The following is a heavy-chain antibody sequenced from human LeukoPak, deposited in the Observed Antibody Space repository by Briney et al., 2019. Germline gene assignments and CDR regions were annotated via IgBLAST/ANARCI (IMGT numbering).Heavy chain of an antibody. CDR1: GYTFTGYY. D-gene: IGHD2-2*01. V-gene: IGHV1-2*02. CDR3: ARIGPGYCSSTSCYPWFDP. Sequence: ASVKVSCKASGYTFTGYYIHWVRQAPGQGLEWMGWINPNSGATNYAQKFQGRVTMTRDTSITTAYMELSRLRSDDTAVYYCARIGPGYCSSTSCYPWFDPWGQGTLVTVSS. J-gene: IGHJ5*02. CDR2: INPNSGAT.